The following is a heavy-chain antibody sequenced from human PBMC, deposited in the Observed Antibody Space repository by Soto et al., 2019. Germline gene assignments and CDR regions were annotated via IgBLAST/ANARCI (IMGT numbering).Heavy chain of an antibody. CDR1: GYSFTRYA. CDR2: IDAGNSRT. Sequence: QVQLVQSGAEVKRPGASVRISCRASGYSFTRYAVHWVRQAPGQRFEWMGWIDAGNSRTKYSQNFQGGVIITRDAAANTAFMELSGLRSDDTAMYYCARGRWSQTTADYYLDYWGQGNLVTVSS. J-gene: IGHJ4*02. D-gene: IGHD6-13*01. CDR3: ARGRWSQTTADYYLDY. V-gene: IGHV1-3*01.